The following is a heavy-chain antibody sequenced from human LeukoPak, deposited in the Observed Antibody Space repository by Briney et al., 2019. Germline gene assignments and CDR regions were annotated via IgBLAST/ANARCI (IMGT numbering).Heavy chain of an antibody. J-gene: IGHJ4*02. Sequence: GASVKVSCKASGYTFSNFDINWVRQATGQGPEWMGWMNPESGNTGYAQKFQGRVTITRDSSKSTAYMELISLRFEDTAIYYCTRAIRHQLLSDYWGQGTLVTVSS. V-gene: IGHV1-8*01. CDR1: GYTFSNFD. D-gene: IGHD2-2*01. CDR2: MNPESGNT. CDR3: TRAIRHQLLSDY.